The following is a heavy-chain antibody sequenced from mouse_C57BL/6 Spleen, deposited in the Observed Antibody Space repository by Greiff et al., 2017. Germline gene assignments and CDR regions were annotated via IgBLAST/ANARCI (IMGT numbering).Heavy chain of an antibody. Sequence: VQLQQSGPELVKPGASVKISCKASGYAFSSSWMNWVKQRPGKGLEWIGRIYPGDGDTNYNGKFKGKATLTADKSSSTAYMQLSSLTSEDSAVYFCARWNPPYDTWCAYWGQGTLVTVSA. J-gene: IGHJ3*01. CDR3: ARWNPPYDTWCAY. D-gene: IGHD2-12*01. CDR1: GYAFSSSW. V-gene: IGHV1-82*01. CDR2: IYPGDGDT.